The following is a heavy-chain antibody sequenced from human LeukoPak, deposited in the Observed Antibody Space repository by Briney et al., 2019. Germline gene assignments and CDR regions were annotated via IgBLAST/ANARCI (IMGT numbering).Heavy chain of an antibody. J-gene: IGHJ6*03. V-gene: IGHV4-34*01. CDR3: ARRAITMVRGVRPGYYYMDV. Sequence: KPSETLSLTCAVYGGSFSGYYWSWIRQPPGKGLEWIGEISHSGSTNYNPSLKSRVTISVDTSKNQFSLKLSSVTAADTAVYYCARRAITMVRGVRPGYYYMDVWGKGTTVTISS. D-gene: IGHD3-10*01. CDR2: ISHSGST. CDR1: GGSFSGYY.